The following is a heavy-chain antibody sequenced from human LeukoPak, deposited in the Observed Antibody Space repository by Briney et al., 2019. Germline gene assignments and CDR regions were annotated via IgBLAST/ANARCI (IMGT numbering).Heavy chain of an antibody. J-gene: IGHJ2*01. CDR1: SGSISSYY. CDR2: VYYSGST. CDR3: ARTYYDLWSGSRYWYFQL. V-gene: IGHV4-59*08. Sequence: SETLSLTCTVSSGSISSYYWSWIRQPPGKGLEWIGYVYYSGSTNYNPSLKSRVTISVDTSKNQFSLKMSSVTAADTAVYYCARTYYDLWSGSRYWYFQLWGRGTLVTVSS. D-gene: IGHD3-3*01.